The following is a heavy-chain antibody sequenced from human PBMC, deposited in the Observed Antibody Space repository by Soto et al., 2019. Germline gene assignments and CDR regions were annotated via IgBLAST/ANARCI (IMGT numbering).Heavy chain of an antibody. CDR2: IYYSENT. CDR1: GGSISSSSNH. D-gene: IGHD2-2*01. V-gene: IGHV4-39*01. CDR3: ARHFDIVVVPAAINNWLDP. Sequence: SETLSLTCTVSGGSISSSSNHWGWIRQPPGKGLEWIGNIYYSENTYYNPSLKSRVTISVDTSKNQFSLRLSSVTAADTAVYYCARHFDIVVVPAAINNWLDPWGQGTLVTVSS. J-gene: IGHJ5*02.